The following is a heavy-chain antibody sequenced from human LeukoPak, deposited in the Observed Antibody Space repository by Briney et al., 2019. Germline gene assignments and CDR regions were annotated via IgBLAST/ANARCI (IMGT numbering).Heavy chain of an antibody. CDR3: VREDSSGWYTRWFDP. D-gene: IGHD6-19*01. Sequence: GGSLRLSCAASGFSFSSYEMNWVRQTPGKGLGWVSHISSSSSTIYYADSVRGRFTISRGNAKNSLYLQMNSLRAEDTAIYYCVREDSSGWYTRWFDPWGQGTLVIVSS. CDR2: ISSSSSTI. J-gene: IGHJ5*02. CDR1: GFSFSSYE. V-gene: IGHV3-48*03.